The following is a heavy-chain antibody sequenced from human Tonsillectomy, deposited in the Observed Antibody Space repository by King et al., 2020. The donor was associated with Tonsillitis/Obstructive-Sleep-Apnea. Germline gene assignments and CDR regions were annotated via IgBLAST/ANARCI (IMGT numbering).Heavy chain of an antibody. Sequence: VQLQESGPGLVKPSETLSLTCTVSGGSVSSGSYYWSWIRQPPGKGLEWIGYIYYSGSTNYNPSLKSRVTISVNTSKNQFSLKLSSVTAADTAVYYCARGSGYEYYFDYWGQGTLVTVSS. J-gene: IGHJ4*02. CDR1: GGSVSSGSYY. V-gene: IGHV4-61*01. CDR3: ARGSGYEYYFDY. CDR2: IYYSGST. D-gene: IGHD5-12*01.